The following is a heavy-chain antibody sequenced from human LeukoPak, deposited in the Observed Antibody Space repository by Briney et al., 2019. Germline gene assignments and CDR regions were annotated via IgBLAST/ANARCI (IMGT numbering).Heavy chain of an antibody. V-gene: IGHV1-69*13. D-gene: IGHD1-26*01. J-gene: IGHJ4*02. CDR3: ARDRPGRGFDY. CDR2: IIPIFGTA. Sequence: ASVKVSCKASGGTFSSYAIGWVRQAPGQGLEWMGGIIPIFGTANYAQKFQGRVTITADESTSTAYMELSSLRSEDTAVYYCARDRPGRGFDYWGQGTLVTVSS. CDR1: GGTFSSYA.